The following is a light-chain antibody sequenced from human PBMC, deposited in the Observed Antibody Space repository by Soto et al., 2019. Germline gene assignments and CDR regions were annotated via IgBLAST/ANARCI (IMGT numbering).Light chain of an antibody. CDR2: EVS. Sequence: QSVLTQPPSASGSPGQSVTISCTGTSSDVGGYNYVSWYQQHPGKAPKLMVFEVSNRPSGVSYRFSGSKSGNTASLTISGLQAEDEADYFCSSYSISTAYLFGTGTKVTV. CDR3: SSYSISTAYL. CDR1: SSDVGGYNY. V-gene: IGLV2-14*01. J-gene: IGLJ1*01.